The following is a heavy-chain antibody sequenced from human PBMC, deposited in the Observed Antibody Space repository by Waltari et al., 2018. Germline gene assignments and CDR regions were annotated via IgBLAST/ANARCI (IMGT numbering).Heavy chain of an antibody. J-gene: IGHJ5*02. V-gene: IGHV1-2*02. CDR1: GYTYTGYN. D-gene: IGHD2-15*01. CDR2: NNPNSGCT. CDR3: SRDNRIGGGAT. Sequence: QVQLVQSGAAVKKPGASVKVSYTAYGYTYTGYNMHWVLQAPGQGLEWVGWNNPNSGCTNYAQKFQGRVTMTRDTSISTAYMELSRLRSDDTAVYYCSRDNRIGGGATWGQGTLVTVSS.